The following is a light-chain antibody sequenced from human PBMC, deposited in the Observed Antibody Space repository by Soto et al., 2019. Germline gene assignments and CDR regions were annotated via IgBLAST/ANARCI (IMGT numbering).Light chain of an antibody. J-gene: IGKJ5*01. CDR3: QQYNDWLPIT. V-gene: IGKV3-15*01. CDR2: GAS. Sequence: EIVMTQSPDTLSVSVGDRATLSCRASQSVSSNLVWYQQKPGQAPRLLIHGASTRATGIPARFRGSGSGTEFTLTISSLQSEDFGVYYCQQYNDWLPITFGQGTRLEIK. CDR1: QSVSSN.